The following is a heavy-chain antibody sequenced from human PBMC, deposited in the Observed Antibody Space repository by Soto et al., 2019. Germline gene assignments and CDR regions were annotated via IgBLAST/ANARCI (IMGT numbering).Heavy chain of an antibody. D-gene: IGHD3-3*01. CDR3: AKGPDYDFWSGYPRPTFDY. CDR2: ISGSGGST. CDR1: GFTFSSYA. Sequence: PGGSLRLSCAASGFTFSSYAMSWVRQAPGKXLEWVSAISGSGGSTYYADSVKGRFTISRDNSKNTLYLQMNSLRAEDTAVYYCAKGPDYDFWSGYPRPTFDYWGQGSLVTVSS. V-gene: IGHV3-23*01. J-gene: IGHJ4*02.